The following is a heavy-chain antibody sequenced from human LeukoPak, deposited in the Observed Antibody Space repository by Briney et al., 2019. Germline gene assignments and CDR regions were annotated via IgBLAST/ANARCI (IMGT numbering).Heavy chain of an antibody. CDR2: ISSSSSTI. D-gene: IGHD3-22*01. CDR1: GFTFSSYS. V-gene: IGHV3-48*04. Sequence: GGSLRLSCAASGFTFSSYSMNWVRQAPGKGLEWVSYISSSSSTIYYADSVKGRFTISRDNAKNSLYLQMNSLRAEDTAVYYCARAPYYYDNSGYLHYYYYYMDVWGKGTTVTVSS. CDR3: ARAPYYYDNSGYLHYYYYYMDV. J-gene: IGHJ6*03.